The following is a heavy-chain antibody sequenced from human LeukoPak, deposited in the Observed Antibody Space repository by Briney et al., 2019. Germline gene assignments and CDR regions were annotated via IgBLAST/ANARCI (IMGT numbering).Heavy chain of an antibody. V-gene: IGHV4-4*09. J-gene: IGHJ4*02. CDR1: GASMSSNY. CDR3: ASTRRAAVAGRFDS. Sequence: PSETLSLTCNVSGASMSSNYWSWIRQPPGKGLEWIGYIYHSGNTNYSPSLESRVIMSVDESKNQFSLRVHFVSAADTAVYYCASTRRAAVAGRFDSWGQGTLVTVSS. D-gene: IGHD6-19*01. CDR2: IYHSGNT.